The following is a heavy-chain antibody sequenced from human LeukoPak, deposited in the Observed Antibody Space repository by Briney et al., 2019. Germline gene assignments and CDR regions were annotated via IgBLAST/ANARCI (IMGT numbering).Heavy chain of an antibody. Sequence: GASVKVSCKASGGTFSSYAISWVRQAPGQGLEWMGGIIPIFGTANYAQKFQGRVTITTDESTSTAYMELSSLRSEDTAVYYCVVSPTRRGYSYGIDYWGQGTLVTVSS. V-gene: IGHV1-69*05. CDR2: IIPIFGTA. D-gene: IGHD5-18*01. CDR3: VVSPTRRGYSYGIDY. CDR1: GGTFSSYA. J-gene: IGHJ4*02.